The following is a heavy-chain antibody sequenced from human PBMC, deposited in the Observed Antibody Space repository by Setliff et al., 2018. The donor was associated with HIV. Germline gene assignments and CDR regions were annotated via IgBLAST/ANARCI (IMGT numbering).Heavy chain of an antibody. CDR2: IYHTGST. Sequence: SETLSLTCTVSGGPINSTSYYWGWIRQPPGNGLEWIGSIYHTGSTYYKPSLKCRVTISVDTSKNQFSLRLTPVTAADTAVYYCARGVRDNSGYYYFEYWGQGTLVTVSS. J-gene: IGHJ4*02. CDR1: GGPINSTSYY. V-gene: IGHV4-39*01. CDR3: ARGVRDNSGYYYFEY. D-gene: IGHD3-22*01.